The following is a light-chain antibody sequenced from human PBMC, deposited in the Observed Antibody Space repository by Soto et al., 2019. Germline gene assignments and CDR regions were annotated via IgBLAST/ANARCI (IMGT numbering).Light chain of an antibody. V-gene: IGLV2-23*03. Sequence: QSALTQPASVSGSPGQSITISCTGTSSDVGSYNLVSWYQHHPGKAPKLMIFEGNKRPLGVSNRFSGSKSGNTASLTISGLQAEDEADYYCSSSVTSSTFVVFGGGTKLTVL. CDR2: EGN. CDR1: SSDVGSYNL. CDR3: SSSVTSSTFVV. J-gene: IGLJ2*01.